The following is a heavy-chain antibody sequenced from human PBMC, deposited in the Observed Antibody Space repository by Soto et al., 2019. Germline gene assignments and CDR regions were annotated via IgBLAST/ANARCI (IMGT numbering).Heavy chain of an antibody. CDR1: GGSISSGGYY. D-gene: IGHD3-9*01. V-gene: IGHV4-31*03. J-gene: IGHJ4*02. CDR2: IYYSGST. Sequence: ASETLSLTCTVSGGSISSGGYYWSWIRQHPGKGLEWIGYIYYSGSTYYNPSLKSRVTISVDTSKNQFSLKLSSVTAADTAVYYCARVRYFDWPNSEPPPRQYYFDYWGQGTLVTVSS. CDR3: ARVRYFDWPNSEPPPRQYYFDY.